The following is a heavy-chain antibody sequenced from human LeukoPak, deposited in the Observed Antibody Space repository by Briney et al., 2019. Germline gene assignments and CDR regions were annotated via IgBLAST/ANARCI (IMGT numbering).Heavy chain of an antibody. V-gene: IGHV1-2*02. Sequence: ASVKVSCKSSGYTFTGYYIQWVRQAPGQGLEWMGWINPNSGGTNYIQKFQGRVTMTRDTSISTASMELSRLRFDDTAVYYCARSTTPNENEYFEHWGQGTLVTVSS. D-gene: IGHD2/OR15-2a*01. CDR1: GYTFTGYY. CDR2: INPNSGGT. J-gene: IGHJ1*01. CDR3: ARSTTPNENEYFEH.